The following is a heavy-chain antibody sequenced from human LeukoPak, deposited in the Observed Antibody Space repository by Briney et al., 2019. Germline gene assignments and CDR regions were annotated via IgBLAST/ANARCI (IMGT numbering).Heavy chain of an antibody. D-gene: IGHD3-22*01. V-gene: IGHV7-4-1*02. CDR3: ATRNYYDSSGYPPSAFDI. J-gene: IGHJ3*02. Sequence: ASVTVSCKASGYTFTSYAMNWVRQAPGQGLEWMGWINTNTGNPTYAHGFTGRFVFSLDTSVSTAYLQISSLKAEDTAVYYCATRNYYDSSGYPPSAFDIWGQGTMVTVSS. CDR2: INTNTGNP. CDR1: GYTFTSYA.